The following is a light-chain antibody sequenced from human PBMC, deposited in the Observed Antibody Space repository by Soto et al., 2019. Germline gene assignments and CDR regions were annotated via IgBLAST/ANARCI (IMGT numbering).Light chain of an antibody. CDR2: GAS. Sequence: EIVMTQSPATLSVSPGGRATLSYRASQSVSSNLAWYQPKPGQAPRLLIYGASTRATGVQARFSGSGSGTEFTLTIRSLQSEDFAVYYCQQYKNWPLTCGGGTKGDI. V-gene: IGKV3-15*01. CDR3: QQYKNWPLT. J-gene: IGKJ4*02. CDR1: QSVSSN.